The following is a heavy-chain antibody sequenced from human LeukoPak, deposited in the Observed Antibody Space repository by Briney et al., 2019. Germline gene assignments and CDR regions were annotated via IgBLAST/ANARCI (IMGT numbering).Heavy chain of an antibody. CDR1: GGTFSRYA. CDR3: ASEVLQYQLPNYYYYYGMDV. J-gene: IGHJ6*02. CDR2: IIPIFGTA. V-gene: IGHV1-69*13. D-gene: IGHD2-2*01. Sequence: GASVKVSCKASGGTFSRYAISWVRQAPGQGLEWMGGIIPIFGTANYAQKFQGRVTITADESTSTAYMELSSLRSEDTAVYYCASEVLQYQLPNYYYYYGMDVWGQGTTVTVSS.